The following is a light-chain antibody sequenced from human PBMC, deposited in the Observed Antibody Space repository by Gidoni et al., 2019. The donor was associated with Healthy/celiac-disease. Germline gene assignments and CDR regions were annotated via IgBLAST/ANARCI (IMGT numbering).Light chain of an antibody. CDR1: QSISSY. CDR3: QQSYSTPRM. CDR2: ATS. Sequence: DIQMTQSPSSLSASVGDRVTIPCRASQSISSYLNCYQQKPGKDTNLLIYATSSLQSGVSSRFSGSGSGTDFTLTISSLRREDFATYYCQQSYSTPRMFGQGTKVEIK. J-gene: IGKJ1*01. V-gene: IGKV1-39*01.